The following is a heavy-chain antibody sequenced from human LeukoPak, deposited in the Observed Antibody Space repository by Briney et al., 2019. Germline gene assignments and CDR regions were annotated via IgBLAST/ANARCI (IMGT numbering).Heavy chain of an antibody. D-gene: IGHD5-24*01. CDR2: IKQDGSET. V-gene: IGHV3-7*01. CDR3: ARDGEMPTIYFDY. CDR1: GFTFSSHW. J-gene: IGHJ4*02. Sequence: PGGSLRLSCAVSGFTFSSHWMSWVRQAPRKGLEWVANIKQDGSETYYVDCVKGRFTISRDNAKNSLFLQMNSLRAEDTAVYYCARDGEMPTIYFDYWGQGTLVTVSS.